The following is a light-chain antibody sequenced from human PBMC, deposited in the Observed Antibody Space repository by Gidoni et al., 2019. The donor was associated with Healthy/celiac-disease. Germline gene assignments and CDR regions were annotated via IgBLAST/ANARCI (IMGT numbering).Light chain of an antibody. CDR2: GAS. Sequence: EIVLTQSPGTLSLSPGERATLSCRASQSVSSSYLAWYQQKPGQAPRLLIYGASSRATGIPDRFSGSGSGTDFTLTISRLEPEDFAVYYCQQYLSPLTFGGGTKVEIK. J-gene: IGKJ4*01. CDR1: QSVSSSY. V-gene: IGKV3-20*01. CDR3: QQYLSPLT.